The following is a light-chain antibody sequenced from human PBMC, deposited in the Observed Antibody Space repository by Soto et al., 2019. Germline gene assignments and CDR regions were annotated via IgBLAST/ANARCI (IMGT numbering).Light chain of an antibody. V-gene: IGLV1-51*02. CDR1: SSIIGNNY. J-gene: IGLJ1*01. CDR3: GTWDSSLSAFV. Sequence: QSVLTQPPSVSAAPGQGVTISCYGSSSIIGNNYVSWYQQFPGTAPKLVIYENNKRPSGIPDRFSGSKSGTSATLGITGLQTGDEADYYCGTWDSSLSAFVFGTGTKVTVL. CDR2: ENN.